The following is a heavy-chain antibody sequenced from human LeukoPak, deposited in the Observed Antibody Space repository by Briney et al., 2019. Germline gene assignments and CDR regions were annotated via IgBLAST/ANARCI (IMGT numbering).Heavy chain of an antibody. V-gene: IGHV4-59*01. CDR3: AREDYYGSGSSTDY. CDR2: IYYSGST. D-gene: IGHD3-10*01. Sequence: SETLSLTXIVSGGSISSYYWSWIRQPPGKGLEWIGYIYYSGSTNYNPSLKSRVTISVDTSKNQFSLKLSSVTAADTAVYYCAREDYYGSGSSTDYWGQGTLVTVSS. J-gene: IGHJ4*02. CDR1: GGSISSYY.